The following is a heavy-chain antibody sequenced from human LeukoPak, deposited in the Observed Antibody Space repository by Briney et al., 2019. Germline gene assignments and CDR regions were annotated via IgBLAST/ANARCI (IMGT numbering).Heavy chain of an antibody. J-gene: IGHJ4*02. CDR1: GYTLTDYY. Sequence: ASVKVSCKASGYTLTDYYVHWVRQATGQGLEWMGRINPNSGGTNYAQKFQGRVTVTRDTSISTAYMELRRLRSDDTAVYYCARDFERPDYWGQGTLVTVSS. V-gene: IGHV1-2*06. CDR2: INPNSGGT. CDR3: ARDFERPDY.